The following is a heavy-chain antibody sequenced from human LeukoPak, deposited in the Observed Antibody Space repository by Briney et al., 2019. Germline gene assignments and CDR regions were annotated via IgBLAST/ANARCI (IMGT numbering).Heavy chain of an antibody. CDR2: ISASGSAT. V-gene: IGHV3-23*01. D-gene: IGHD5-12*01. CDR3: AKDDGGGYDQIDY. J-gene: IGHJ4*02. CDR1: GFIFSNYG. Sequence: PGGSLRLSCAASGFIFSNYGMNWVRQAPGKGLEWVAAISASGSATSYADSVKGRFTISRDNSKNTLYLQMNSLRAEDTAVYYCAKDDGGGYDQIDYWGQGTLVTVSS.